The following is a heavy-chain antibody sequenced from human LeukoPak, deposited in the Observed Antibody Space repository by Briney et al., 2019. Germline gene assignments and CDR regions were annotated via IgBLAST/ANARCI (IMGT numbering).Heavy chain of an antibody. V-gene: IGHV3-7*01. J-gene: IGHJ4*02. Sequence: GGSLRLSCAASGFTFSNYWMSWVRQAPGNGPEWVANIKEDESEKNYVDSVKGRFTISRDSAKNSLYLQMNSLRAEDTAVYYCARVTSGSSYRPFDYWGQGTLVTVSS. CDR1: GFTFSNYW. CDR3: ARVTSGSSYRPFDY. D-gene: IGHD3-10*01. CDR2: IKEDESEK.